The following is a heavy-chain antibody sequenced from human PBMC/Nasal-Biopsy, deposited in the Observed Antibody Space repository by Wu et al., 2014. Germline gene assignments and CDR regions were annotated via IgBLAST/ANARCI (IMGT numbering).Heavy chain of an antibody. V-gene: IGHV3-33*01. Sequence: LRLSCAASGFTFRTHGMHWVRQAPGKGLEWVAVIWFDGSKEFYADSVKGRFTISRDNSKNTLYLQMNSLRPDDTAIFYCVRAGCSGGSCSHFYYGLDVWGPKGPRSPSP. D-gene: IGHD2-15*01. J-gene: IGHJ6*01. CDR3: VRAGCSGGSCSHFYYGLDV. CDR1: GFTFRTHG. CDR2: IWFDGSKE.